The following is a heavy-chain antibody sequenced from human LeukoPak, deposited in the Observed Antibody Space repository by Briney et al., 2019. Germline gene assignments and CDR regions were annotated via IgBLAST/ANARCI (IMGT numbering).Heavy chain of an antibody. V-gene: IGHV3-23*01. D-gene: IGHD6-19*01. CDR1: GFTVSSNY. J-gene: IGHJ4*02. Sequence: PGGSLRLSCAASGFTVSSNYMSWVRQAPGKGLEWVSAISGSGGSTYYADSVKGRFTISRDNSKNTLYLQMNSLRAEDTAVYYCAKLSIAVAFLDYRGQGTLVTVSS. CDR2: ISGSGGST. CDR3: AKLSIAVAFLDY.